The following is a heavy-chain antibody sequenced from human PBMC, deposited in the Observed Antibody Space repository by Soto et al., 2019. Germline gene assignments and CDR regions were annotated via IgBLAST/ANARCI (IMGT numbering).Heavy chain of an antibody. Sequence: QVQLVQSGAEVKKPGASVKVSCKASGYTFTGYYMHWVRQAPGQGLEWMGWINPNSGGTNYAQKFQGWVTMTRDTSISTAYMELSRLRSDDTAVYYCARGDGGYEGGVWDWFDPWGQGTLVTVSS. J-gene: IGHJ5*02. V-gene: IGHV1-2*04. CDR1: GYTFTGYY. CDR2: INPNSGGT. D-gene: IGHD5-12*01. CDR3: ARGDGGYEGGVWDWFDP.